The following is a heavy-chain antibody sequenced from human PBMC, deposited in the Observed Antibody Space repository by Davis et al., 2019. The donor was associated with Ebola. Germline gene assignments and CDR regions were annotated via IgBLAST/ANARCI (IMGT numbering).Heavy chain of an antibody. V-gene: IGHV1-46*01. Sequence: ASVKVSCKASGYTFTSYYMHWVRQAPGQGLEWMGIINPSGGSTSYAQKFQGRVTMTRNTSISTAYMELSSLRSEDTAVYYCARSGSWIAARSPFDYWGQGTLVTVSS. CDR2: INPSGGST. CDR1: GYTFTSYY. D-gene: IGHD6-6*01. CDR3: ARSGSWIAARSPFDY. J-gene: IGHJ4*02.